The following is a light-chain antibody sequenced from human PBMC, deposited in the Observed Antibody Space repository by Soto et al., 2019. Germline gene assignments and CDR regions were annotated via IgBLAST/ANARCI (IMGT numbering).Light chain of an antibody. CDR1: QSVSSSY. V-gene: IGKV3-20*01. CDR2: GAS. CDR3: QQYGRSLGT. J-gene: IGKJ1*01. Sequence: EIVLTQSPGTLSLSPGDRATLSCGASQSVSSSYLAWYQQKPGQAPGLLIYGASSRATGIPDRFSGSGSGTDFTLTISRREPEDFAVYYCQQYGRSLGTFGQGTKVDIK.